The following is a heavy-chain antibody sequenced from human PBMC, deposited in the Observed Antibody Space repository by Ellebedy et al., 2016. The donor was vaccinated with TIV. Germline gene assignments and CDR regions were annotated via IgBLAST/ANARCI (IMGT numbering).Heavy chain of an antibody. CDR1: GGSISSSSYY. J-gene: IGHJ6*02. D-gene: IGHD3-10*01. CDR2: IYYSGST. Sequence: GSLRLSXTVSGGSISSSSYYWGWIRQPPGKGLEWIGSIYYSGSTYYNPSLKSRVTISVDTSKNQFSLKLSSVTAADTAVYYCARIDYGSGSYEVFMGGMDVWGQGTTVTVSS. V-gene: IGHV4-39*01. CDR3: ARIDYGSGSYEVFMGGMDV.